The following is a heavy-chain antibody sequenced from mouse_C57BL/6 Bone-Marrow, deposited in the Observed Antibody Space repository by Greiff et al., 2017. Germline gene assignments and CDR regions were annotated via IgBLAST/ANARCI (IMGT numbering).Heavy chain of an antibody. CDR1: GYTFTSYW. J-gene: IGHJ3*01. CDR2: IDPSDSET. CDR3: ARRGRTGWFAY. D-gene: IGHD4-1*01. Sequence: QVQLKQPGAELVRPGSSVKLSCKASGYTFTSYWMHWVKQRPIQGLEWIGNIDPSDSETHYNQKFKDKATLTVDKSSSTAYMQLSSLTSEDSAVYYCARRGRTGWFAYWGQGTLVTVSA. V-gene: IGHV1-52*01.